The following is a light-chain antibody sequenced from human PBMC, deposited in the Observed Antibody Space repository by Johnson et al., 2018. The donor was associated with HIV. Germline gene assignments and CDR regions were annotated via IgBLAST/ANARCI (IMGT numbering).Light chain of an antibody. CDR1: SSNIGRNY. CDR2: ENT. CDR3: GAWDSSLSAYV. J-gene: IGLJ1*01. Sequence: QSVLTQPPSVSAAPGQKVTISCSGSSSNIGRNYVSWYRQLPGTAPKLLIYENTQRPSGIPDRFSGSKSGASATLGITGLPTGDEADYYCGAWDSSLSAYVFGTGTKVTVL. V-gene: IGLV1-51*02.